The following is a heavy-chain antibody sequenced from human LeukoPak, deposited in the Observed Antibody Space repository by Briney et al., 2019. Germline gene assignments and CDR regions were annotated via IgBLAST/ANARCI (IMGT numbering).Heavy chain of an antibody. CDR1: GGSISRSSYY. CDR2: IYYSGST. CDR3: ARGKVTNDFWSGYYRARWGCWFDP. D-gene: IGHD3-3*01. J-gene: IGHJ5*02. Sequence: SETLSLTCTVSGGSISRSSYYWGWIRQPPGKGLEWIGTIYYSGSTYYSPSLKSRVTISVDTSKNQFSLKLSAVTAADTAVYYCARGKVTNDFWSGYYRARWGCWFDPWGQGTLVTVSS. V-gene: IGHV4-39*01.